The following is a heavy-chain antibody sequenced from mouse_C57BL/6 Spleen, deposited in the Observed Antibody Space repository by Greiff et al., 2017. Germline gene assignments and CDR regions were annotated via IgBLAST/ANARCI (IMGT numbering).Heavy chain of an antibody. V-gene: IGHV1-78*01. Sequence: VKLVESDAELVKPGASVKISCKVSGYTFTDHTIHWMKQRPEQGLEWIGYIYPRDGSTKYNEKFKGKATLTADKSSSTAYMQLNSLTSEDSAVYFCARPLDERAWFAYWGQGTLVTVSA. CDR2: IYPRDGST. CDR1: GYTFTDHT. J-gene: IGHJ3*01. CDR3: ARPLDERAWFAY.